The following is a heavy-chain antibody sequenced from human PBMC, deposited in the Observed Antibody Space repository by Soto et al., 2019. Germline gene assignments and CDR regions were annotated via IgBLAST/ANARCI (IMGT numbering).Heavy chain of an antibody. V-gene: IGHV1-3*01. CDR2: INAGNGNT. D-gene: IGHD2-15*01. J-gene: IGHJ4*02. CDR3: ARGPGGPDGPGDY. Sequence: HVQLVQSGAEVKKPGASVKVSCMASGYTFTSYAMHWVRHAPGQMLEWMGWINAGNGNTKYSQKFQGRVTITRDTSASTAYMELSSLRSEDTAVYYCARGPGGPDGPGDYWGQGTLVTVSS. CDR1: GYTFTSYA.